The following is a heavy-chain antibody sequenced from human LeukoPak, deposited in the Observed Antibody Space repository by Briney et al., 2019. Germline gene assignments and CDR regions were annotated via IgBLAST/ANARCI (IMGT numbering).Heavy chain of an antibody. CDR3: ARDFRYCSSTSCYGGWFDP. V-gene: IGHV3-11*06. CDR2: ISSSSSYT. J-gene: IGHJ5*02. D-gene: IGHD2-2*01. Sequence: GGSLRLSCAASGFTFSDYYMSWIRQAPGEGLEWVSYISSSSSYTNYADSVKGRFTTSRDNAKNSLYLQMNSLRAEDTAVYYCARDFRYCSSTSCYGGWFDPWGQGTLVTVSS. CDR1: GFTFSDYY.